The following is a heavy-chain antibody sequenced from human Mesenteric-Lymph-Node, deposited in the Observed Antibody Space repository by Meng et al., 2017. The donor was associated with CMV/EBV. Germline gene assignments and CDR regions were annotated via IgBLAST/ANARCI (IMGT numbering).Heavy chain of an antibody. CDR1: GFTFDDYA. V-gene: IGHV3-43D*03. CDR2: ISWDGGST. J-gene: IGHJ4*02. D-gene: IGHD6-6*01. CDR3: AKCRPGSSSHFDY. Sequence: GGSLRLSCAASGFTFDDYAMHWVRQAPGKGLEWVSLISWDGGSTYYADSVKGRFTISRDNSKNTLYLQMSSLKSEDTAVYYCAKCRPGSSSHFDYWGQGTLVTVSS.